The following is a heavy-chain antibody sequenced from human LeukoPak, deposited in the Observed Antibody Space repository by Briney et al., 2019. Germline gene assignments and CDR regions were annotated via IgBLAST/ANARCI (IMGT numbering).Heavy chain of an antibody. CDR2: ISSSSSYI. J-gene: IGHJ4*02. CDR1: GFTFSSYS. Sequence: PGGSLRLSCAASGFTFSSYSMNWVRQAPGKGLEWVSSISSSSSYIYYADSVKGRFTISRDNAKNSLYLQMNSLRAEDTAVYYCAGVSGGYYRGYFDYWGQGTLVTVSS. D-gene: IGHD1-26*01. V-gene: IGHV3-21*01. CDR3: AGVSGGYYRGYFDY.